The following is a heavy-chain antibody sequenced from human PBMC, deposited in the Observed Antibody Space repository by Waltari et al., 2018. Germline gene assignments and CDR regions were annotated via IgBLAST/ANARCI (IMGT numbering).Heavy chain of an antibody. CDR1: GGSISSSNW. CDR3: ASRPLYCSSTSCYLLDY. J-gene: IGHJ4*02. CDR2: IYHSGST. D-gene: IGHD2-2*01. Sequence: QVQLQESGPGLVKPSGTLSLTCAVSGGSISSSNWWRWVRQPPGKGLEWIGEIYHSGSTNYNPSLKSRVTISVDKSKNQFSLKLSSVTAADTAVYYCASRPLYCSSTSCYLLDYWGQGTLVTVSS. V-gene: IGHV4-4*02.